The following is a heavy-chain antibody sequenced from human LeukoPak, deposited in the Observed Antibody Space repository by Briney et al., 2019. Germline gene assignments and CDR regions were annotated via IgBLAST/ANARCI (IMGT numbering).Heavy chain of an antibody. Sequence: SETLSHTCTVSGDSIISNIYWWDWLRLPPGKGLEWIGATFYTGRPFYSPSLKSRVSISVDTSKNQFSLDLSSATAADTAVYYCARRRHNFDFYDVWGQGTRVTVSS. CDR1: GDSIISNIYW. CDR2: TFYTGRP. V-gene: IGHV4-39*01. J-gene: IGHJ3*01. D-gene: IGHD3/OR15-3a*01. CDR3: ARRRHNFDFYDV.